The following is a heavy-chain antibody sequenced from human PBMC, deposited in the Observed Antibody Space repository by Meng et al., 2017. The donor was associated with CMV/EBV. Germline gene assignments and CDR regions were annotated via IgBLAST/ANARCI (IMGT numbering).Heavy chain of an antibody. CDR1: GFTFSSYA. J-gene: IGHJ6*02. D-gene: IGHD2-2*01. Sequence: GESLKISCAASGFTFSSYAMHWVRQAPGKGLEYVSAINSNGGSTYYADSVKGRFTISRDNYKNTLYLQMGSLRAEHMAVYYCARGSCSSISCPYGMDVWGQGTTVTVSS. CDR3: ARGSCSSISCPYGMDV. V-gene: IGHV3-64*02. CDR2: INSNGGST.